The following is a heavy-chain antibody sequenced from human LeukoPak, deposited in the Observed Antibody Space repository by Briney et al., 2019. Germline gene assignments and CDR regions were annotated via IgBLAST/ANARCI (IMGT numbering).Heavy chain of an antibody. V-gene: IGHV4-59*01. D-gene: IGHD2-2*01. CDR2: IYYSGST. CDR1: GGSISSYY. J-gene: IGHJ5*02. CDR3: ARGYCSSTSCYGNWIDP. Sequence: SETLSLTCTVSGGSISSYYWSWIRQPPGKGLEWIGYIYYSGSTNYNPSLKSRVTISVDTSKNQFSLKLSSVTAADTAVYYCARGYCSSTSCYGNWIDPWGQGTLVTVSS.